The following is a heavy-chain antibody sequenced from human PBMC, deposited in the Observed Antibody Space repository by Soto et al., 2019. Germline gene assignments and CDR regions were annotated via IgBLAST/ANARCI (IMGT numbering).Heavy chain of an antibody. D-gene: IGHD3-3*01. CDR2: ISDSGRTI. CDR3: ARDLLHYDFWSGYSAYFYYGMDV. J-gene: IGHJ6*02. CDR1: GFTFSSYE. Sequence: GGSLRLSCSVSGFTFSSYEMNWVRQAPGKGLERVSYISDSGRTIYYADSVKGRFTVSRDDAQTSVYLQMDSLRAEDTAVYYCARDLLHYDFWSGYSAYFYYGMDVWGPGNTVTVSS. V-gene: IGHV3-48*03.